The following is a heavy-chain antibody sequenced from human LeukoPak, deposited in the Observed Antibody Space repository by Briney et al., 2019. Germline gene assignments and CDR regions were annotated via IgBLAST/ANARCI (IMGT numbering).Heavy chain of an antibody. Sequence: GGSLRLSCAASGFTFSSYDMHWVRQTTGKGLEWVSAIGTTGDTYYPGSVKGRFTISRDNAKNSLYLQMNSLRAEDTAVYYCARGGTQGRYGDYGSDYYYYYGMDVWGQGTTVTVSS. CDR1: GFTFSSYD. V-gene: IGHV3-13*04. CDR2: IGTTGDT. D-gene: IGHD4-17*01. J-gene: IGHJ6*02. CDR3: ARGGTQGRYGDYGSDYYYYYGMDV.